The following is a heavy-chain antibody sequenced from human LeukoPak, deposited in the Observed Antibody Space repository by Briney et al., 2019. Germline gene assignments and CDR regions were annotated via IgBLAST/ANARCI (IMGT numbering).Heavy chain of an antibody. CDR3: SRGPRFDP. J-gene: IGHJ5*02. CDR2: VNPNSRDT. Sequence: ASVKVSCKTSGYSFNIYDINWVRQATGQGLEWMGWVNPNSRDTDYEQKFQGRLTMNRNTSINTAYMELSGLRLEDTAVYYCSRGPRFDPWGQGTQVTVSS. V-gene: IGHV1-8*01. CDR1: GYSFNIYD.